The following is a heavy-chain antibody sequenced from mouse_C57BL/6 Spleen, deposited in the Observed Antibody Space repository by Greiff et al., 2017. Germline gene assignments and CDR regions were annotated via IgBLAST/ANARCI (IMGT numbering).Heavy chain of an antibody. D-gene: IGHD1-1*01. CDR3: TRRGYYGIAMDY. CDR1: GFTFSDAW. Sequence: EVKLVESGGGLVQPGGSMKLSCAASGFTFSDAWMDWVRQSPEKGLEWVAEIRNKANNHATYYAVSVKGRFTISRNDSKISVYLQMNSLRAEDTGIYYCTRRGYYGIAMDYWGQGTSVTVSS. V-gene: IGHV6-6*01. J-gene: IGHJ4*01. CDR2: IRNKANNHAT.